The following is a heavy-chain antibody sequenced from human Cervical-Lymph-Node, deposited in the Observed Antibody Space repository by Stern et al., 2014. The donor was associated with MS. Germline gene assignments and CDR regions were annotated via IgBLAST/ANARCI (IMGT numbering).Heavy chain of an antibody. Sequence: VKLVESGGGVVQPGRALRLSCAASGFTFSSYTMQWVRQAPGKGLEWVAVISYDGNSKFYAYSVKGRFTISRDNSKNTLFLQMNSLRTEDTAVYYCARDGRSVWGQGTLVTVSS. J-gene: IGHJ4*02. CDR2: ISYDGNSK. CDR1: GFTFSSYT. V-gene: IGHV3-30-3*01. CDR3: ARDGRSV.